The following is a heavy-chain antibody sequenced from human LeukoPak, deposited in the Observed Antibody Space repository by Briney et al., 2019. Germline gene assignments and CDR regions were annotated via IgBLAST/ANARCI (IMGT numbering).Heavy chain of an antibody. CDR1: GGSISSSSYY. J-gene: IGHJ4*02. CDR3: ARVGFYYDSSGYRHYYFDY. CDR2: ISYSGST. Sequence: SETLSLTCTVSGGSISSSSYYWGWIRQPPGKGLAWIGSISYSGSTYYNPSLKSRVTISVDTSKNQFSLKLSSVTAADTAVYYCARVGFYYDSSGYRHYYFDYWGQGTLVTVSS. D-gene: IGHD3-22*01. V-gene: IGHV4-39*07.